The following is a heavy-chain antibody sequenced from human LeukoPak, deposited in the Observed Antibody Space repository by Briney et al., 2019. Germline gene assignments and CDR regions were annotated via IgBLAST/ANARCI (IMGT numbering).Heavy chain of an antibody. J-gene: IGHJ4*02. CDR1: GGTFSSYA. Sequence: ASVKVSCKASGGTFSSYAISWVRQAPGQGLERMGGIIPIFGTANYAQKFQGRVTITTDESTSTAYMELSSLRSEDTAVYYCARALEYSSSSYLNDWGQGTLVTVSS. D-gene: IGHD6-6*01. CDR2: IIPIFGTA. CDR3: ARALEYSSSSYLND. V-gene: IGHV1-69*05.